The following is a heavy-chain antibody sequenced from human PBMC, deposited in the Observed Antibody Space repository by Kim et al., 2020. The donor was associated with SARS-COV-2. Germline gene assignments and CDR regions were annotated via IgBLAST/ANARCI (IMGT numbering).Heavy chain of an antibody. CDR2: ISYSGNS. D-gene: IGHD2-2*01. V-gene: IGHV4-31*03. J-gene: IGHJ4*02. Sequence: SETLSLTCSVSGGSIRSGGKFWTWIRQHPAKGLEWIGYISYSGNSHYSPSLRSRVSISLQTSENQFSLELTSVTAAATAVYYCAGGQPLDYWGQGILVTVSS. CDR3: AGGQPLDY. CDR1: GGSIRSGGKF.